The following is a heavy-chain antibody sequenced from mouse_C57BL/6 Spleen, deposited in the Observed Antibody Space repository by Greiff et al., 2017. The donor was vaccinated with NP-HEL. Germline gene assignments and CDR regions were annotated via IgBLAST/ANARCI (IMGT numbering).Heavy chain of an antibody. CDR2: INPYNGGT. CDR3: ASLWDGRGFDY. CDR1: GYTFTDYY. D-gene: IGHD4-1*01. V-gene: IGHV1-19*01. J-gene: IGHJ2*01. Sequence: EVQLQESGPVLVKPGASVKMSCKASGYTFTDYYMNWVKQSHGKSLEWIGVINPYNGGTSYNQKFKGKATLTVDKSSSTAYMELNSLTSEDSAVYYCASLWDGRGFDYWGQGTTLTVSS.